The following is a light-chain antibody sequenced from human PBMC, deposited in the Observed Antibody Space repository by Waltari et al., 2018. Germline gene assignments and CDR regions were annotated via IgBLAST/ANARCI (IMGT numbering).Light chain of an antibody. J-gene: IGKJ2*01. CDR2: DTS. V-gene: IGKV1-13*02. CDR1: HGISSG. CDR3: QQVNTYPLYT. Sequence: AIQLPQSPSFLSASVGDRVTINCRASHGISSGLALYQQKPGNPPQLLIYDTSSLKSGVPSRFSGSGSGTDFTLTIDSLQPEDFATYYCQQVNTYPLYTFGQGTKL.